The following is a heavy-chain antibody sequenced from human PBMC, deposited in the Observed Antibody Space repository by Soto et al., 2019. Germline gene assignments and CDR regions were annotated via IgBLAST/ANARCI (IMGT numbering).Heavy chain of an antibody. V-gene: IGHV4-34*01. J-gene: IGHJ4*02. D-gene: IGHD1-26*01. CDR3: ARAYRGSSGSYRQFDY. CDR2: INHSGST. Sequence: PSETLSLTCAVYGGSFSGYYWSWIRQPPGKGLEWIGEINHSGSTNYNPSLKSRVTISVDTSKNQFSLKLSSVTAADTAVYYCARAYRGSSGSYRQFDYWGQGTLVTVSS. CDR1: GGSFSGYY.